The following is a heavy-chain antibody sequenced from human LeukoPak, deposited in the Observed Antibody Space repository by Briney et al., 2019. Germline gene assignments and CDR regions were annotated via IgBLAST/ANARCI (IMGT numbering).Heavy chain of an antibody. CDR1: GFTFSSYA. V-gene: IGHV3-23*01. CDR2: ISGSGGST. J-gene: IGHJ6*02. CDR3: AKDSSVYYYYYGMDV. Sequence: GGSLRPSCAASGFTFSSYAMSWVRQAPGKGLEWVSAISGSGGSTYYADSVKGRFTISRDNSKNTLYLQMNSLRAEDTAVYYCAKDSSVYYYYYGMDVWGQGTTVTVSS.